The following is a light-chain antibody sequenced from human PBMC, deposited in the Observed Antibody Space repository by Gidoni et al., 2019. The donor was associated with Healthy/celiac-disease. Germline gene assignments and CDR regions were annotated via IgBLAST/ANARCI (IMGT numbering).Light chain of an antibody. V-gene: IGLV2-23*03. Sequence: QSALTQPASVSGSPGQSITISCTGTSSDVGSYNLVSWYQQPPGKAPKLMIYEGSKRPSGVSNRFSGSKSGNTASLTISGLQAEDEADYYCCSYAGSSTFVYVFGTGTKVTVL. J-gene: IGLJ1*01. CDR1: SSDVGSYNL. CDR2: EGS. CDR3: CSYAGSSTFVYV.